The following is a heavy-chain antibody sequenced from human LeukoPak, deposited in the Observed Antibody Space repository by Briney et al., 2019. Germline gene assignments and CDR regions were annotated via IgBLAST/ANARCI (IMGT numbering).Heavy chain of an antibody. CDR2: IRYDGSEK. CDR1: GLTFGSYG. D-gene: IGHD4-23*01. V-gene: IGHV3-30*02. CDR3: AKDFVYGGKFIDS. J-gene: IGHJ4*02. Sequence: GGALRLSCAASGLTFGSYGMHWVRQAPGNGLEWVTFIRYDGSEKYYADSVKGRFTISRDNSKGTLYLQRNSRRGQDTGMYYCAKDFVYGGKFIDSWGQGTPVTVSS.